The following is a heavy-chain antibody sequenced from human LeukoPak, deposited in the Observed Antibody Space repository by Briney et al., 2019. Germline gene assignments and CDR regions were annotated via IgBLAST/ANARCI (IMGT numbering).Heavy chain of an antibody. CDR2: INPSGGST. CDR1: GYTFTSYY. Sequence: ASVKVSCKASGYTFTSYYMHWVRQAPAQGLEWMGIINPSGGSTSYAQKFQGRVTMTRDTSTSTVYMELSSLRSEDTAVYYCAREGTGVYYYDSSGLFDYWGQGTLVTVSS. J-gene: IGHJ4*02. V-gene: IGHV1-46*01. CDR3: AREGTGVYYYDSSGLFDY. D-gene: IGHD3-22*01.